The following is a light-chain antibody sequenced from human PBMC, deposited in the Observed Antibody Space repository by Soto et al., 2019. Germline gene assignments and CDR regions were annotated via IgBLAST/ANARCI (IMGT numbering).Light chain of an antibody. CDR3: QQYGSSPPKLT. CDR2: GAS. V-gene: IGKV3-20*01. Sequence: EIVLTQSPGTLSLSPGERATLSCRASQSVSSSYLAWYQQKPGQAPRLLIYGASSRATGIPDRFSRSGSGTDFTLTISRLEPEDFAVYYCQQYGSSPPKLTFGGGTKVEIK. CDR1: QSVSSSY. J-gene: IGKJ4*01.